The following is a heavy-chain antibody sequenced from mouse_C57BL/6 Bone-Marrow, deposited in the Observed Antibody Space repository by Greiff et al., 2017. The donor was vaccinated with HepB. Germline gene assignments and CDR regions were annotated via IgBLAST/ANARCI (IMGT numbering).Heavy chain of an antibody. Sequence: EVQLQQSGPGLVKPGASVKMSCKASGYTFTDYYMHWVKQSHGKSLEWIGYIYPNNGGNGYNQKFKGKATLTVDKSSSTAYMELRSLTSEDSAVYYWARQDLSYYYGLPYYFDYWGQGTTLTVSS. CDR3: ARQDLSYYYGLPYYFDY. J-gene: IGHJ2*01. V-gene: IGHV1-34*01. CDR2: IYPNNGGN. CDR1: GYTFTDYY. D-gene: IGHD1-1*01.